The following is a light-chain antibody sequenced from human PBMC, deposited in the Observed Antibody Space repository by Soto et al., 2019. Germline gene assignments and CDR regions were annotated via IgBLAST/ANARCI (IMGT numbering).Light chain of an antibody. CDR3: MQGLRPMYT. Sequence: IALTQSPLSLSVTPGEPASISCRSSQTLLHSNGYTYLNWYLQKPGQSPQLLIYLGSNRASGVPDRFSGSGSGTDFTRKINRVQAEDVGVFYCMQGLRPMYTFGQGTKLEIK. V-gene: IGKV2-28*01. J-gene: IGKJ2*01. CDR2: LGS. CDR1: QTLLHSNGYTY.